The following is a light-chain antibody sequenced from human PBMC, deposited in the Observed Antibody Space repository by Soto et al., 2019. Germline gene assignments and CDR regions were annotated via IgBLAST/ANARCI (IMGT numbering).Light chain of an antibody. CDR3: SLYTTSSTWV. Sequence: QLVLTQPASVSGSPGQSITISCTGTSSDVGDYNYVSWYQQHPGKAPKVMIYEVTNRPSGVSDRFSGSKPGNTASLTISGLQAEDEAHYYCSLYTTSSTWVFGGGTKLTVL. V-gene: IGLV2-14*01. J-gene: IGLJ3*02. CDR1: SSDVGDYNY. CDR2: EVT.